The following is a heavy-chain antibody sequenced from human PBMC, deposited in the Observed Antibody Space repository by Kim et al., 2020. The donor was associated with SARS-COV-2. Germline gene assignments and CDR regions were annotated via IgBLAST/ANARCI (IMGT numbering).Heavy chain of an antibody. Sequence: KSRVTISGDTSKDQFSLKLSSGTAADTAVYYCARRVRGAGYSSGWLNFDYWGQGTLVTVSS. V-gene: IGHV4-39*01. J-gene: IGHJ4*02. D-gene: IGHD6-19*01. CDR3: ARRVRGAGYSSGWLNFDY.